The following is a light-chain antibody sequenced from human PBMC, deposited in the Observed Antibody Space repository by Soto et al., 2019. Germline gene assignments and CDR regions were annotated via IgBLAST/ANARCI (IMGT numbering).Light chain of an antibody. V-gene: IGLV2-14*01. CDR1: NSDVGGYNY. J-gene: IGLJ1*01. CDR3: SLYTSENTYV. CDR2: EVT. Sequence: QSALTQPASVSGSPGQSITISCTGTNSDVGGYNYVSWYQQHPGKAPKLIIFEVTSRPSGVSNRFSGSKSGNTASLTISGLQAADEADYYCSLYTSENTYVFGTGTKLTVL.